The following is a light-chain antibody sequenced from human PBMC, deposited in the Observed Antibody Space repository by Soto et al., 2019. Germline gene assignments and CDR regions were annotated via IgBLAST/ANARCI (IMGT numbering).Light chain of an antibody. J-gene: IGKJ1*01. CDR2: AAS. CDR3: PQYGGSPWT. CDR1: LSVGSNY. Sequence: EIVLTQSPGTLSLSPGDRGTLSCRASLSVGSNYLAWYQQKPGQAPRLLIYAASSRAPGIPARFSGSGSGTDFTLTISILEPEDFAVYYCPQYGGSPWTFGQGTKVEIK. V-gene: IGKV3-20*01.